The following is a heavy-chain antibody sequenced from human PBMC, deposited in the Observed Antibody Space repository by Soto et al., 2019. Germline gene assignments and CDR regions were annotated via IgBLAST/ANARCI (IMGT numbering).Heavy chain of an antibody. J-gene: IGHJ4*02. CDR3: ARAKAFYYDSSGYIPTDY. Sequence: ASVKVSCKASGYTFTSYGISWGRQAPGQGLEWMGWISAYNGNTNYAQKLQGRVTMTTDTSTSTAYMELRSLRSDDTAVYYCARAKAFYYDSSGYIPTDYWGQGTLVTVSS. V-gene: IGHV1-18*01. CDR1: GYTFTSYG. CDR2: ISAYNGNT. D-gene: IGHD3-22*01.